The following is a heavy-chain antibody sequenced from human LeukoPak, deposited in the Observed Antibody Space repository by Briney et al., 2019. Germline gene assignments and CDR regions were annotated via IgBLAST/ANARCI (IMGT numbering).Heavy chain of an antibody. CDR2: IKQDESEK. D-gene: IGHD6-19*01. CDR1: GFTFSSYW. Sequence: PGGSLRLSCTASGFTFSSYWMSWVRQPPGKGLEWVANIKQDESEKFYVDSVKGRFTISRDNAKNSLYLQMNSLRAEDTAVYYCARAVAGTDYFDYWGQGTLVTVSS. CDR3: ARAVAGTDYFDY. V-gene: IGHV3-7*04. J-gene: IGHJ4*02.